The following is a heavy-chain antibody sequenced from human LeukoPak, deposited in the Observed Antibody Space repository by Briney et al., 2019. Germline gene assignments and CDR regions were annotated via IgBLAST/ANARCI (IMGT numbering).Heavy chain of an antibody. CDR2: VGSRGDAI. CDR1: GFTFSSYA. V-gene: IGHV3-23*01. Sequence: QPGGSLRLSCAASGFTFSSYAMSWVRQAPGKGLEWVSAVGSRGDAIYYADSVKGRFTISRDNSKDTLYLQMNSLRPEDTAVYYCARPRITVAGTRYFDPWGQGTLVTVSS. CDR3: ARPRITVAGTRYFDP. J-gene: IGHJ5*02. D-gene: IGHD6-19*01.